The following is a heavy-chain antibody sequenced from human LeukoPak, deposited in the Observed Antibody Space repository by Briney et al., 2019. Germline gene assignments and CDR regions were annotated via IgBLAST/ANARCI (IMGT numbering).Heavy chain of an antibody. J-gene: IGHJ4*02. D-gene: IGHD5-24*01. V-gene: IGHV4-31*03. CDR2: IYYSGST. Sequence: SQTLSLTCTVSGGSISSGVYYWSWIRQHPGKGLEWIGYIYYSGSTYYNPSLKSRVTISVDTSKNQFSLKLSSVTAADTAVYYCARAPEMANLFDYWGQGTLVTVSS. CDR3: ARAPEMANLFDY. CDR1: GGSISSGVYY.